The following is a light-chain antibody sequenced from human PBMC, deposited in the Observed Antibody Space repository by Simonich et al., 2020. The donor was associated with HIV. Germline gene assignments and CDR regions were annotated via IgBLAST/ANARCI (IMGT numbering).Light chain of an antibody. CDR1: QSLLHTNGYNY. CDR3: MQARQTPFT. V-gene: IGKV2-28*01. CDR2: LGS. J-gene: IGKJ3*01. Sequence: DIVMTQSPLSLPVTPGEPASISYRSSQSLLHTNGYNYLEWDLQKPGQSPQLLIYLGSNRASGVPDRFSGSGSGTHFTLKISRVEAEDVGVYYCMQARQTPFTFGPGTKVDIK.